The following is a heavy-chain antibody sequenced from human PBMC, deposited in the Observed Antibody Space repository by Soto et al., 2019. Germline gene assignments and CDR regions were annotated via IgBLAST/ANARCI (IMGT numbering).Heavy chain of an antibody. D-gene: IGHD3-22*01. CDR1: GYTFTSYG. V-gene: IGHV1-18*04. J-gene: IGHJ4*02. CDR3: ARHRFNYYDNTVYYYFDS. Sequence: QVQLVQSGAEVKKPGASVKVSCKASGYTFTSYGISWVRQAPGQGPEWMGWISGHNGNTNHPQSLQGRVTMTTDTSRTTAYLELRSLTSDDTAVYYCARHRFNYYDNTVYYYFDSWGQGTVVTVSS. CDR2: ISGHNGNT.